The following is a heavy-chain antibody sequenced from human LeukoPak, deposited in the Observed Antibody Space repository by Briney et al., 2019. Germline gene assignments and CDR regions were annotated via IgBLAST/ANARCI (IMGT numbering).Heavy chain of an antibody. CDR3: ARDGGYCSGGTCYSTH. CDR2: IKQDGSEK. J-gene: IGHJ4*02. V-gene: IGHV3-7*03. Sequence: GGSLRLSCAASGFTFSSYWMTWVRQAPGKGLEWVASIKQDGSEKYYVDSVKGRFTISRDNAENSLYLQMHSLRAEDTAVCYCARDGGYCSGGTCYSTHWGQGTLVIVSS. CDR1: GFTFSSYW. D-gene: IGHD2-15*01.